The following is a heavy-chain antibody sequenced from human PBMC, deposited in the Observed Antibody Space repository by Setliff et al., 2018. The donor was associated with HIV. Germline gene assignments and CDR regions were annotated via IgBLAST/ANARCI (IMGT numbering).Heavy chain of an antibody. Sequence: GSLRLSCAASGFTFSSFEMNWVRQAPGEGLGWVSHISTSGSSIYYADSVRGRFTITRENAKNSLYLQMNSLRAEDTAVYYCAREGSTSWYEGGNWFDPWGQGTLVTVSS. CDR1: GFTFSSFE. D-gene: IGHD6-13*01. J-gene: IGHJ5*02. V-gene: IGHV3-48*03. CDR3: AREGSTSWYEGGNWFDP. CDR2: ISTSGSSI.